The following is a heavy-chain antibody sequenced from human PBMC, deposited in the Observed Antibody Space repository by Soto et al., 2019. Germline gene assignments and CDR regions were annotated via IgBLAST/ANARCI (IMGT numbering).Heavy chain of an antibody. CDR3: ARDLRGFWSGYYNWFDP. CDR2: IYYSGST. Sequence: PSETLSLTCTVSGGSISSGDYYWSWIRQPPGKGLEWIGYIYYSGSTYYNPSLKSRVTISVDTSKNQFSLKLSSVTAADTAVYYCARDLRGFWSGYYNWFDPWGQGTLVTVSS. CDR1: GGSISSGDYY. D-gene: IGHD3-3*01. J-gene: IGHJ5*02. V-gene: IGHV4-30-4*01.